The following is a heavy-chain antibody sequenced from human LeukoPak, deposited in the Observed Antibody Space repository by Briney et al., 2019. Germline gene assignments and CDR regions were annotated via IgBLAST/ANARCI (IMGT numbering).Heavy chain of an antibody. V-gene: IGHV1-2*06. CDR1: GYTFTGYY. CDR2: INPNSGGT. D-gene: IGHD6-19*01. J-gene: IGHJ3*02. Sequence: ASVKVSCKASGYTFTGYYMHWVRQAPGQGLEWMGRINPNSGGTNYAQTFQGRVTMTRDTSISTAYMELSRLRSDDTAVYYCAGGSGWYKDAFDIWGQGTMVTVSS. CDR3: AGGSGWYKDAFDI.